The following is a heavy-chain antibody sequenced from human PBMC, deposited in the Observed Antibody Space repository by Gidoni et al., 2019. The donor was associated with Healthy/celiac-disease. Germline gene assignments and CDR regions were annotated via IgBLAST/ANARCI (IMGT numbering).Heavy chain of an antibody. CDR1: GWSVSGYY. J-gene: IGHJ3*02. D-gene: IGHD3-22*01. CDR3: AMIVVAVNDAFDI. Sequence: QVQLQQWGAGLLKPSETLSLTCAVDGWSVSGYYWIWIRQPPGKGLECIGEINNSGSPNYNTSLTSRVTISVDTSKTQFSLKLSSVTAADTAVYYCAMIVVAVNDAFDIWGQGTIVTVSS. CDR2: INNSGSP. V-gene: IGHV4-34*01.